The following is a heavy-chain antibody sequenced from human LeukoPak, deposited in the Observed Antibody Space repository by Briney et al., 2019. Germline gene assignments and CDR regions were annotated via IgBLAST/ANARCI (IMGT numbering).Heavy chain of an antibody. Sequence: SETLSLTCTVSGGSISSGGYYWSWIRQHPGKGLEWIGYIYYSGSTYYNPSLKSRVTISVDMSKNQFSLKLSSVTAADTAVYYCARDSGMIVHYWGQGTLVTLSS. CDR3: ARDSGMIVHY. J-gene: IGHJ4*02. CDR2: IYYSGST. V-gene: IGHV4-31*03. D-gene: IGHD3-22*01. CDR1: GGSISSGGYY.